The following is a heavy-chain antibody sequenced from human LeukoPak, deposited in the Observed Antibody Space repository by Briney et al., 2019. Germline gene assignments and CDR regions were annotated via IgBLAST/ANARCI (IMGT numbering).Heavy chain of an antibody. CDR2: ISGSGGST. Sequence: PGGSLRLSCAASGFTFSSYAMSWVRQAPGKGLEWVSAISGSGGSTYYADSVKGRFTISRDNSKNTLYLQMNSLRAEDTAVYYCAKGGRDGYNLGSYYMDVWGKGTTVTVSS. D-gene: IGHD5-24*01. CDR3: AKGGRDGYNLGSYYMDV. CDR1: GFTFSSYA. V-gene: IGHV3-23*01. J-gene: IGHJ6*03.